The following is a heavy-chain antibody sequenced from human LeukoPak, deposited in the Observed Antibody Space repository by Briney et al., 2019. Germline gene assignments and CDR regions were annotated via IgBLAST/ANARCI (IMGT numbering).Heavy chain of an antibody. CDR2: IIPIFGTA. Sequence: SVKVSCKASGGTFSSYAISWVRQAPGQGLEWMGRIIPIFGTASYAQKFQGRVTMTRDTSTSTVYMELSSLRSEDTAVYYCAREVSITSTVTNNWFDPWGQGTLVTVSS. J-gene: IGHJ5*02. CDR3: AREVSITSTVTNNWFDP. D-gene: IGHD4-17*01. CDR1: GGTFSSYA. V-gene: IGHV1-69*05.